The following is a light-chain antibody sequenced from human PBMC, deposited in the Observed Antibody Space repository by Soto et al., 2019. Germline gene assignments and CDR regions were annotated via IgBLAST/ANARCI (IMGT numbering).Light chain of an antibody. V-gene: IGKV1-17*03. Sequence: DIKMTQSPSAMSASVGDRVTITCRASQGIDNCLAWFQQRLGKVPQRLIYAASTLQSVVPSRFSGSGSGTEFTLTISSLQPLDFATYTSLQHRNFPLSFGVRIMVQIK. CDR2: AAS. CDR1: QGIDNC. J-gene: IGKJ4*01. CDR3: LQHRNFPLS.